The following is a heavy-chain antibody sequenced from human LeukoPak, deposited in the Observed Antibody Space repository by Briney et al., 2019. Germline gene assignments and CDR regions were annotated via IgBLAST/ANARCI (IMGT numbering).Heavy chain of an antibody. CDR1: GFTFSSYA. CDR2: ISYDGSSK. Sequence: GGSLRLSCAASGFTFSSYAMHWVRQAPGKGLEWVAVISYDGSSKYYADSVKGRFTISRDNSKNTLYLQMNSLRAEDTAVYYCARDPSPYSSSWYWYYWGQGTLVTVSS. V-gene: IGHV3-30-3*01. D-gene: IGHD6-13*01. J-gene: IGHJ4*02. CDR3: ARDPSPYSSSWYWYY.